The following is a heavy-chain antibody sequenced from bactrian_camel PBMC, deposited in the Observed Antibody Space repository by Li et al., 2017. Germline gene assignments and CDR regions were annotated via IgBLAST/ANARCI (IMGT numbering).Heavy chain of an antibody. J-gene: IGHJ6*01. CDR2: IYTDASKQ. V-gene: IGHV3S6*01. D-gene: IGHD4*01. Sequence: HVQLVESGGGLVQPGGSLRLSCAASGFTFNNYWINWVRQAPGKGLEWVSSIYTDASKQFYTDSVKGRFTVSRDDAKNTLYLQMNSLKPEDTAMYYCAADGPFLTMTGAGFRIPTVCRGDDFGSWGQGTQVTVS. CDR1: GFTFNNYW. CDR3: AADGPFLTMTGAGFRIPTVCRGDDFGS.